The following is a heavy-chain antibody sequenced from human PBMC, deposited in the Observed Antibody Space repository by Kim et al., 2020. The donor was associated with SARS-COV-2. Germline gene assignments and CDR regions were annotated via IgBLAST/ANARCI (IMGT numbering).Heavy chain of an antibody. J-gene: IGHJ5*02. CDR2: IYYSGST. CDR1: GGSISSSSYY. Sequence: SETLSLTCTVSGGSISSSSYYWGWIRQPPGKGLEWIGSIYYSGSTYYNPSLKSRVTISVDTSKNQFSLKLSSVTAADTAVYYCARRGRYCSSTSCLPWFDPWGQGTLVTVSS. CDR3: ARRGRYCSSTSCLPWFDP. D-gene: IGHD2-2*01. V-gene: IGHV4-39*01.